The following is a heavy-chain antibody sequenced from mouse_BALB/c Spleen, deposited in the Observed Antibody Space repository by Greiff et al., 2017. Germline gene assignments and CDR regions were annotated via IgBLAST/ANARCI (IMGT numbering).Heavy chain of an antibody. CDR3: ARGDYYGFWFAY. Sequence: EVQLVESGPGLVKPSQSLSLTCTVTGYSITSDYAWNWIRQFPGNQLEWMGYISYSGSTSYNPSLKSRISITRDTSKNQFFLQLNSVTTEDTATYYCARGDYYGFWFAYWGQGTLVTVSA. CDR1: GYSITSDYA. V-gene: IGHV3-2*02. D-gene: IGHD1-2*01. J-gene: IGHJ3*01. CDR2: ISYSGST.